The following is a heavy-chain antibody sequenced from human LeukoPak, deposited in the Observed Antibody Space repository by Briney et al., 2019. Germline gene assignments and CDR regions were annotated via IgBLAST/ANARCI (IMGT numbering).Heavy chain of an antibody. CDR3: TTLLLWFGDDY. CDR1: GFTFSNAW. Sequence: GGSLRLSCAASGFTFSNAWMSWVRQAPGKGLEWVGRIKSKTDGGTTDYAVPVKGRFTISRDDSKNTLDLQMNSLRTEDTAVYYCTTLLLWFGDDYWGQGTLVTVSS. V-gene: IGHV3-15*01. CDR2: IKSKTDGGTT. D-gene: IGHD3-10*01. J-gene: IGHJ4*02.